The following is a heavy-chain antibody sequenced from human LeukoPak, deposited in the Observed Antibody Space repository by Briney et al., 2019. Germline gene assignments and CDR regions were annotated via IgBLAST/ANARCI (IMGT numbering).Heavy chain of an antibody. CDR2: IYYSGST. J-gene: IGHJ4*02. CDR1: GGFISSSSYY. CDR3: ARQLGYCSGGSCYSGGGFDY. D-gene: IGHD2-15*01. Sequence: SETLSLTCTVSGGFISSSSYYWGWIRQPPGKGLEWIGSIYYSGSTYYNPSLKSRVTISVDTSKNQFSLKLSSVTAADTAVYYCARQLGYCSGGSCYSGGGFDYWGQGTLVTVSS. V-gene: IGHV4-39*01.